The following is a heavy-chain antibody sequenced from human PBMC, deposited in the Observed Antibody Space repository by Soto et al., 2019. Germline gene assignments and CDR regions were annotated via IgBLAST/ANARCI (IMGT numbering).Heavy chain of an antibody. J-gene: IGHJ5*02. D-gene: IGHD3-16*02. Sequence: GESLKISCQGFGYSFSSYKISWVRQKPGKGLEWMGRIDPSDSYINYNPSFQGHVTISADQSISTAYLEWSSLKASDTAMYYCARDYRFGVYWLDPWGQGTMVTVSS. V-gene: IGHV5-10-1*01. CDR2: IDPSDSYI. CDR3: ARDYRFGVYWLDP. CDR1: GYSFSSYK.